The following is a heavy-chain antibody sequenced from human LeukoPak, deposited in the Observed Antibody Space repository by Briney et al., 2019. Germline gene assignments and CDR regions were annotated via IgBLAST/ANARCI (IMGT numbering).Heavy chain of an antibody. D-gene: IGHD6-13*01. V-gene: IGHV3-30-3*01. Sequence: PGGSLRLSCIASGFSFSNYNINWVRQAPGKGLEWVAVISYDGSNKYYADSVKGRFTISRDNSKNTLYLQMNSLRAEDTAVYYCARGNPGIAAFWGQGTLVTVSS. CDR3: ARGNPGIAAF. CDR1: GFSFSNYN. J-gene: IGHJ4*02. CDR2: ISYDGSNK.